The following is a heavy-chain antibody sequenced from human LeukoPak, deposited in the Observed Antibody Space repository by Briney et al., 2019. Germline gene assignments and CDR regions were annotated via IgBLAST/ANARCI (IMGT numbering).Heavy chain of an antibody. CDR2: INPNSGGT. Sequence: GASVKVSCKASGYTFTGYYMHWVRQAPGQGLEWMGGINPNSGGTNYAEKFQGRVTMTRDTSISTAYMELSRLRSDDTAVYYCARSMVRGAHFDYWGQGTLVTVSS. CDR3: ARSMVRGAHFDY. J-gene: IGHJ4*02. CDR1: GYTFTGYY. D-gene: IGHD3-10*01. V-gene: IGHV1-2*02.